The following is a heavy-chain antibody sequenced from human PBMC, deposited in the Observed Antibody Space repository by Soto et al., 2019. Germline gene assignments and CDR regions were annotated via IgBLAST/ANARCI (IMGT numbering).Heavy chain of an antibody. Sequence: GSLRLPCAASGFTFSSYAMSWVRQAPGKGLEWVSAISGSGGSTYYADSVKGRFTISRDNSKNTLYLQMNSLRAEDTAVYYCAKDPSCSGGSCYSHGNYMDVWGKGTTVTVSS. V-gene: IGHV3-23*01. CDR1: GFTFSSYA. CDR3: AKDPSCSGGSCYSHGNYMDV. J-gene: IGHJ6*03. D-gene: IGHD2-15*01. CDR2: ISGSGGST.